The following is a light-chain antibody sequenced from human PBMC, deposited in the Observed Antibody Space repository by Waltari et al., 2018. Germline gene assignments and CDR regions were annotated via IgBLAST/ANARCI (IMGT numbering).Light chain of an antibody. CDR2: DLT. CDR3: SSYTGRGTVI. CDR1: NSDIGSYSY. Sequence: QSVLTQPASVSGSPAQPITISCTGTNSDIGSYSYVSWYQQYPGKAPKLIIYDLTERPSGVSTRFSGSKSGNTASLTISGLQADDEADYFCSSYTGRGTVIFGRGTMVTVL. J-gene: IGLJ2*01. V-gene: IGLV2-14*01.